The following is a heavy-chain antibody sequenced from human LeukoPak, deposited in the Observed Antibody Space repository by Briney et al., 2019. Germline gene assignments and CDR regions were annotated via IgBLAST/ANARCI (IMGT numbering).Heavy chain of an antibody. J-gene: IGHJ4*02. D-gene: IGHD3-10*01. V-gene: IGHV3-15*01. CDR1: GFTFSNAW. CDR3: TRAPQYYGSGVDY. Sequence: GGSLRLSCVASGFTFSNAWMSWVRQAPGKGLEWVGRIKSKTDGGTTDYAAPVKGRFTISRDDSKNTLYLQMNSLKTEDTAVCDCTRAPQYYGSGVDYWGQGTLVTVSS. CDR2: IKSKTDGGTT.